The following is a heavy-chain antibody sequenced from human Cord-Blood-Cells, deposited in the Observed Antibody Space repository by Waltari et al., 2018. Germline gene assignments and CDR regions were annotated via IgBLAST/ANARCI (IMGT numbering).Heavy chain of an antibody. V-gene: IGHV1-2*06. CDR2: INPNSGGT. CDR1: GYTFTGYY. D-gene: IGHD3-3*01. Sequence: QVQLVQSGAELKKHGASVKVSCKASGYTFTGYYMHWVRQAPGQALELMGRINPNSGGTNYAQKVQGRVTMTRDTSISTAYMELSRLRSDDTAVYYCASGTIRTGMDVWGQGTTVTVSS. J-gene: IGHJ6*02. CDR3: ASGTIRTGMDV.